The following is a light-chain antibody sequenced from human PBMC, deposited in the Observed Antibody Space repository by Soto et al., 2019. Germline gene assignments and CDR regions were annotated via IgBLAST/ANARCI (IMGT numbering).Light chain of an antibody. V-gene: IGLV1-40*01. J-gene: IGLJ2*01. CDR1: SSNIGAGYD. CDR3: QSFDITMSGSGV. CDR2: GNS. Sequence: QSALTQPPSVSGAPGQRVTISCTGSSSNIGAGYDVHWYQQLPGTAPRLLIYGNSNRPSGVPDRFSGSKSGTSASLAISGLQAEDEADYYCQSFDITMSGSGVFGGGTKVTVL.